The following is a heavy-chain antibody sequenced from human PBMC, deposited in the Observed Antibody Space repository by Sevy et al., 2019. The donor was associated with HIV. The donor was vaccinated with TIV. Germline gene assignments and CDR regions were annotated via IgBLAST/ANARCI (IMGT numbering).Heavy chain of an antibody. V-gene: IGHV3-7*01. CDR3: AREFWGPEY. Sequence: GGSLRLSCAASGLTFTKYWMTWVRQAPGKGLEWVANIKEDGSERNYVESVKGRFTVSRDNAKNSVYLQMDSLRDEDTTVYYCAREFWGPEYWGQGNLVTVSS. CDR1: GLTFTKYW. D-gene: IGHD7-27*01. CDR2: IKEDGSER. J-gene: IGHJ4*02.